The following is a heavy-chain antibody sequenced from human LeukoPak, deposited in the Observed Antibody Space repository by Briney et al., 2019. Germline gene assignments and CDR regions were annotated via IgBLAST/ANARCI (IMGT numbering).Heavy chain of an antibody. V-gene: IGHV3-74*01. CDR1: GFTFSSYW. D-gene: IGHD4-23*01. CDR3: ARGRPHGNDY. Sequence: GGSLRLSCAASGFTFSSYWMNWVRQAPGKGLVWVSRIASDGSSTTYADSVKGRFSISRDNAKNTLYLQMNSLRVEDTAVYYCARGRPHGNDYWGQGTPVTVSS. J-gene: IGHJ4*02. CDR2: IASDGSST.